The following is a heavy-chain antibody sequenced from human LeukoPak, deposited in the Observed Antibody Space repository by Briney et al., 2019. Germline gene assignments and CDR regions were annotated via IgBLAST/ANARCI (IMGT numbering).Heavy chain of an antibody. CDR1: GGSISRDY. Sequence: SETLSLTCTVSGGSISRDYWSWIRQPPGKGLEWIGYIYYTGSTNYNPSLKSRVTISVDMPMNQFSLKLSSVTAADTAVYYCARDKGIAAAGTLFDYWGQGTLVTVSS. V-gene: IGHV4-59*01. CDR3: ARDKGIAAAGTLFDY. J-gene: IGHJ4*02. D-gene: IGHD6-13*01. CDR2: IYYTGST.